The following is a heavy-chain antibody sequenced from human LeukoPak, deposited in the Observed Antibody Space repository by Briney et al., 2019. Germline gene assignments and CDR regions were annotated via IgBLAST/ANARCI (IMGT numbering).Heavy chain of an antibody. CDR1: GGTFSSYA. CDR3: ARSQTYGSGSYYSYYYYYMDV. V-gene: IGHV1-69*05. D-gene: IGHD3-10*01. CDR2: IIPIFGTA. J-gene: IGHJ6*03. Sequence: SVKVSCKASGGTFSSYAISWVRQAPGQGLEWMGRIIPIFGTANYAQKFQGRVTITTDESTSTAYMELSSLRSEDTAVYYCARSQTYGSGSYYSYYYYYMDVWRKGTTVTVSS.